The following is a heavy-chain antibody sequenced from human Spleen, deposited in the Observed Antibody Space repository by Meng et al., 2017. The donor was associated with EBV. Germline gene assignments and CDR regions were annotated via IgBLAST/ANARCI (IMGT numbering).Heavy chain of an antibody. J-gene: IGHJ5*02. Sequence: LGKPSRSLSLNVAVAGGPSNNGSSARGWNRHPPGKGLDWIGYIYQSGCGYYNPSIRSRVTISVDMSKNQFSLKLSSLTAADTAVYYGARGGGYGDYEGWFDPWGQGTLVTVSS. CDR3: ARGGGYGDYEGWFDP. D-gene: IGHD4-17*01. V-gene: IGHV4-30-2*01. CDR1: GGPSNNGSSA. CDR2: IYQSGCG.